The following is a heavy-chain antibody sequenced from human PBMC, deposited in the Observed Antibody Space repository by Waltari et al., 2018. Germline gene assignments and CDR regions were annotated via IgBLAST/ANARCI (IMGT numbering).Heavy chain of an antibody. CDR2: IIVMFGKT. J-gene: IGHJ6*02. CDR3: ARYSKGPQCYGMDV. V-gene: IGHV1-69*06. CDR1: GGIFSNYA. Sequence: QVQLVQSGAEVKKPGSSVKVSCKASGGIFSNYAISWVREAPGQGLEWMGWIIVMFGKTQYTQKVQDRVTFAADKSTSTAYMELSSLRSDDTATYYCARYSKGPQCYGMDVWGQGTTVTVSS. D-gene: IGHD1-26*01.